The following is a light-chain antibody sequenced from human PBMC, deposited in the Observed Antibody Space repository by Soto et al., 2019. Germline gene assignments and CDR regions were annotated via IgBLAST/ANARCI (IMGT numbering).Light chain of an antibody. Sequence: DIQMTQSPASVPASVGDRVTITCRARQHISTYLAWYQQKPGEAPKLLISDASSLGSGVPSRFSGSGSGTDFTLTISSLQPEDFATYYCQQANSFPFTFGGGTKVEIK. CDR3: QQANSFPFT. CDR2: DAS. CDR1: QHISTY. J-gene: IGKJ4*01. V-gene: IGKV1-12*01.